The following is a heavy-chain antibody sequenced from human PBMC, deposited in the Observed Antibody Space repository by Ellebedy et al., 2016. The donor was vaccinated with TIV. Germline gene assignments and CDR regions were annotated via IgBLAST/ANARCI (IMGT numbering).Heavy chain of an antibody. J-gene: IGHJ2*01. Sequence: PGGSLRLSCSASGFTFTDYALHWVRQAPGKGLEYVSGINTEGDNTYYADSVKGRFTISRDTSKNTLYLQVTSLRPEDTAVYYCVKGYCRGGWCRRNDYWYFDLWGRGTLVTVSS. D-gene: IGHD2-15*01. CDR3: VKGYCRGGWCRRNDYWYFDL. V-gene: IGHV3-64D*06. CDR2: INTEGDNT. CDR1: GFTFTDYA.